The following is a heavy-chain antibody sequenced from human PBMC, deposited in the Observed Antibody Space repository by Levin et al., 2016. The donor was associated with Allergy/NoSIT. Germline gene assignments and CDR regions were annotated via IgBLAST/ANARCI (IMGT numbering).Heavy chain of an antibody. CDR1: GFTFSSYA. V-gene: IGHV3-23*01. D-gene: IGHD2-2*01. CDR3: AKHPYCSSTSCQRLNWFDP. Sequence: GESLKISCAASGFTFSSYAMSWVRQAPGKGLEWVSAISGSGGSTYYADSVKGRFTISRDNSRNTLYLQMNSLRAEDTAVYYCAKHPYCSSTSCQRLNWFDPWGQGTLVTVSS. CDR2: ISGSGGST. J-gene: IGHJ5*02.